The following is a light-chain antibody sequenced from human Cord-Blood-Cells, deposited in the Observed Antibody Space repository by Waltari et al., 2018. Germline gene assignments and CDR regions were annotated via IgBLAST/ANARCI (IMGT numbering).Light chain of an antibody. CDR1: SSDVGGYNY. CDR2: DVS. Sequence: TISCTGTSSDVGGYNYVSWYQQHPGKAPKLMIYDVSNRPSGVSNRFSGSKSGNTASLTISGLQAEDEADYYCSSYTSSSTLVFGGGTKLTVL. CDR3: SSYTSSSTLV. V-gene: IGLV2-14*04. J-gene: IGLJ2*01.